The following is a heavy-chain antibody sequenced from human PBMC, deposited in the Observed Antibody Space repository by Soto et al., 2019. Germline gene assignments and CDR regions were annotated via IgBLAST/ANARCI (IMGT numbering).Heavy chain of an antibody. CDR3: AGEPMAGPKAHSVDI. V-gene: IGHV4-39*02. J-gene: IGHJ3*02. D-gene: IGHD6-19*01. CDR2: IYYSGST. CDR1: GGSISSSSYY. Sequence: SETLSLTCTVSGGSISSSSYYWGWIRQPPGKGLEWIGSIYYSGSTYYNPSLKSRVTISVDTSKNQFSLKLSSVTAADTAMYYCAGEPMAGPKAHSVDIWGQGTMVTVSS.